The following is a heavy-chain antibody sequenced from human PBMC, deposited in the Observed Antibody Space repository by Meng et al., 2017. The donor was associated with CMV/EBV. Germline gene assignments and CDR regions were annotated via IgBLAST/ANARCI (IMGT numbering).Heavy chain of an antibody. Sequence: SETLSLTCTVSGGSVSSVSSYWSWILQPPGKGLEWIGYIYYSESTNYNPSHKSRVTISVDTSKNKFSLKLSSVTAADTAVYYCARVCLERTTRPIEYFDYWGQGTLVTVSS. V-gene: IGHV4-61*01. CDR1: GGSVSSVSSY. CDR3: ARVCLERTTRPIEYFDY. J-gene: IGHJ4*02. D-gene: IGHD2-2*01. CDR2: IYYSEST.